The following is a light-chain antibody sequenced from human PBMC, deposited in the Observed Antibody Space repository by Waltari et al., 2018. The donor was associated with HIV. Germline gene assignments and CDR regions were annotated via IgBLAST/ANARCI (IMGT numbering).Light chain of an antibody. CDR3: ATWDRSLSRVI. V-gene: IGLV1-51*01. J-gene: IGLJ2*01. CDR2: DNN. CDR1: SSNIGNNF. Sequence: QSVLTQPPSVSAAPRQTVPSSCSGTSSNIGNNFVSWYQQLPGTAPKLLIYDNNKRPSGIPDRFSGSKSGTSATLGITGLQTGDEADYFCATWDRSLSRVIFGGGTRLTVL.